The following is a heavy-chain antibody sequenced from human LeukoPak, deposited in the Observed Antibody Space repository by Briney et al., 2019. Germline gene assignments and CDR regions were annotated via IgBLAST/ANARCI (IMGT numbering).Heavy chain of an antibody. CDR3: VRDRSYGALDY. D-gene: IGHD5-18*01. CDR2: IKEGGSEN. J-gene: IGHJ4*02. V-gene: IGHV3-7*03. Sequence: PGGSLRLSCVVSGFTFSRYWMSWVRQAPGKGLEWVASIKEGGSENYYVDSVKGRFTISRDDAKNSLYLQMNSLRAEDTAFYHCVRDRSYGALDYWGQGTLVTVSS. CDR1: GFTFSRYW.